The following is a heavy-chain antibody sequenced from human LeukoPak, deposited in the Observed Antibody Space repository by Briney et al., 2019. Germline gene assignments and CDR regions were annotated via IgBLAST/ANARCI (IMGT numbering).Heavy chain of an antibody. V-gene: IGHV3-23*01. J-gene: IGHJ4*02. CDR2: ISGSGDRT. CDR3: AKEKSSSGFFDY. CDR1: VFTFSSYA. Sequence: PGGSLRLSCAASVFTFSSYAMSWVRQAPGKGLEWVSGISGSGDRTYYADSAKGRFTISRDNSKNTVHLQMNSLRAEDTAVYYCAKEKSSSGFFDYWGQGTLVTVSS. D-gene: IGHD3-22*01.